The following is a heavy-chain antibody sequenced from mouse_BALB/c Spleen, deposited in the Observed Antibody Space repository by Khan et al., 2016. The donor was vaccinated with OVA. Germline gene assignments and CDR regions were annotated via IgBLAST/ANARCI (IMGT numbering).Heavy chain of an antibody. J-gene: IGHJ3*01. Sequence: QVQLQQSGAELMKPGASVKISCKATGYTFSSYWIEWVKQRPGHGLEWIGEILPGSGSTNYNEKFKCKATFTADTSSNTAYMLLSSLTSEDSAVYSCGRGRYLFAYWGQGTLVTVS. V-gene: IGHV1-9*01. CDR1: GYTFSSYW. CDR2: ILPGSGST. CDR3: GRGRYLFAY.